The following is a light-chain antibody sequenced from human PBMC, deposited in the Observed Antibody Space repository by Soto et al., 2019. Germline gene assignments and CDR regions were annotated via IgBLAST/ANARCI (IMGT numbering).Light chain of an antibody. CDR2: AAS. V-gene: IGKV3-20*01. J-gene: IGKJ5*01. CDR3: QYHGSSPIT. CDR1: QSVSSSY. Sequence: DIVLTQSRGTLSFSPGEGATPSFSASQSVSSSYLAWYQQKPGQAPRLLIFAASSRASGIPDRFSGSGSGTDFTLTISRLEPEDFALFYCQYHGSSPITFGQGTRLEIK.